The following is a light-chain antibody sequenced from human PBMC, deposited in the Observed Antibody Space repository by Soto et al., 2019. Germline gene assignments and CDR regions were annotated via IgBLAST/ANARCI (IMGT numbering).Light chain of an antibody. CDR1: QNILNH. CDR3: PQPFNTFFT. CDR2: GAS. Sequence: IQLTQSPSSLSASVGDRVTITCRTSQNILNHLNWYQQKPGKVPKILIYGASTLHNGVPSRFSAGGSRSLFTLTSNNLQPDDFATYYCPQPFNTFFTFGPGT. V-gene: IGKV1-39*01. J-gene: IGKJ3*01.